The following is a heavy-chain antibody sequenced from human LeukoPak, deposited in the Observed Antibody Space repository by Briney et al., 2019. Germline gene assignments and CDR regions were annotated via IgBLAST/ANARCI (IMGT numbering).Heavy chain of an antibody. CDR2: IYYSGYT. CDR3: ARETSQKGAHYMDV. J-gene: IGHJ6*03. CDR1: GGSISSYY. V-gene: IGHV4-59*01. Sequence: SETLSLTCTVSGGSISSYYWSWIRQPPGKGLEYIGYIYYSGYTNYNPSLKSRVTVSVDTSKNQFSLKLSSVTAADTAVYYCARETSQKGAHYMDVWGKGTTVTISS. D-gene: IGHD3-16*01.